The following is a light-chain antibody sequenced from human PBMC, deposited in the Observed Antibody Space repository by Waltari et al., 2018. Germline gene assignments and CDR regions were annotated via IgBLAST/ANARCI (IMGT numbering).Light chain of an antibody. CDR1: QSLLHSDGYNY. V-gene: IGKV2-28*01. Sequence: VMTQSPLSLPVTPGEPASISCRSSQSLLHSDGYNYLNWYLQKPGQSPQLLIYLSFIRAAGVPDRFTGSGAGTDFTLKISRVEAEDVGFYYCMQALHTPPTFGQGTRAEIK. J-gene: IGKJ1*01. CDR3: MQALHTPPT. CDR2: LSF.